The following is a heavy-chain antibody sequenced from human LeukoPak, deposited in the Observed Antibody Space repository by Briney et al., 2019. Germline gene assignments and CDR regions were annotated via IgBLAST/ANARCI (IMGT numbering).Heavy chain of an antibody. J-gene: IGHJ3*02. CDR2: IRSKAYGGTT. D-gene: IGHD3-9*01. V-gene: IGHV3-49*04. CDR3: TRVGYDILTGYYTWAFDI. Sequence: PGGSLRLSCAASGFTFSSYSMNWVRQAPGKGLEWVGFIRSKAYGGTTEYAASVKGRFTISRDDSKSIAYLQMNSLKTEDTAVYYCTRVGYDILTGYYTWAFDIWGQGTMVTVSS. CDR1: GFTFSSYS.